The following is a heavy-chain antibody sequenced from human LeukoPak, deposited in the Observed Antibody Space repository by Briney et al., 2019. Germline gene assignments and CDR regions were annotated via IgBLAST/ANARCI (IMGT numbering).Heavy chain of an antibody. Sequence: SETLSLTCAVYGGSFSGYCWSWIRQPPGEGLEWIGEINHSGSTNYNPSLKSRVTISVDTSKNQFSLKLSSVTAADTAVYYCARGYGSGTDYWGQGTLVTVSS. V-gene: IGHV4-34*01. CDR1: GGSFSGYC. J-gene: IGHJ4*02. CDR2: INHSGST. CDR3: ARGYGSGTDY. D-gene: IGHD3-10*01.